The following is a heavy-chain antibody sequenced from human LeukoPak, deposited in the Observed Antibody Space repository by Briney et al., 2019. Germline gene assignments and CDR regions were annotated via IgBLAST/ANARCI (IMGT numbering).Heavy chain of an antibody. CDR3: SKWKAIVLVPAARSSIDY. CDR2: ISGSGVTT. D-gene: IGHD2-2*01. CDR1: GFTFSNYG. Sequence: GGTLRLSCAASGFTFSNYGMSWVRQAPGKGLEWVSAISGSGVTTYYADSVKGRFTISRDNSKHTLYLQMNSLRAEDTAVYYCSKWKAIVLVPAARSSIDYWGQGTLVTVSS. J-gene: IGHJ4*02. V-gene: IGHV3-23*01.